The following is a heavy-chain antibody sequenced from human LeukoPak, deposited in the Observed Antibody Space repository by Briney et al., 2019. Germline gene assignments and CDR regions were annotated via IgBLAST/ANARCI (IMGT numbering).Heavy chain of an antibody. J-gene: IGHJ3*02. Sequence: PGGSLRLSCAASGFTFSSYAMSWVRQAPGKGLEWVSAISGSGGSTYYADSVKGRFTISRDNSKNTLYLQMNSLRAEDTAVYYWAKGFRAYCGGDCYSDAFDIWGQGTMVTVSS. D-gene: IGHD2-21*02. CDR3: AKGFRAYCGGDCYSDAFDI. CDR1: GFTFSSYA. CDR2: ISGSGGST. V-gene: IGHV3-23*01.